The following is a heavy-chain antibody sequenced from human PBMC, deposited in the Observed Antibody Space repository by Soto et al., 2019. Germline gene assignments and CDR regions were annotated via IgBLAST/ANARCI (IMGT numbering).Heavy chain of an antibody. J-gene: IGHJ4*02. CDR3: ARAVGDPLYYLDY. Sequence: QVQLQESGPGLVRPSETLSLTCTVSSDSISSYYWIWIRQSPGKGLEWIGYTDYSGNTNYNPSLKSRVTISGDTSKNQLSRRLSSVTAADTAGYYCARAVGDPLYYLDYWGQGTLVTVSS. CDR1: SDSISSYY. CDR2: TDYSGNT. V-gene: IGHV4-59*08. D-gene: IGHD6-19*01.